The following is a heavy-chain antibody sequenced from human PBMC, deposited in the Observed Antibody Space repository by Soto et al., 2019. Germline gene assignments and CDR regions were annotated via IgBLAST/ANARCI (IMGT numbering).Heavy chain of an antibody. J-gene: IGHJ4*02. V-gene: IGHV4-39*01. D-gene: IGHD1-26*01. Sequence: PSETLSLTWSVSGGSIISTSYHWVWIRQAPGKGLEWIGNTHYSGSAYYNPSLKSRVTLSVDTSKNQFSLNLNSVTAADTAVYFCARRGVGVTKGFDYWGQGTLVTVSS. CDR1: GGSIISTSYH. CDR2: THYSGSA. CDR3: ARRGVGVTKGFDY.